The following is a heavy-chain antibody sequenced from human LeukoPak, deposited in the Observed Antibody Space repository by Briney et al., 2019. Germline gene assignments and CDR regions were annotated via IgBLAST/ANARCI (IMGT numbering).Heavy chain of an antibody. CDR2: FYHRGET. Sequence: SETLSLTCNASGAPPSSYYWSWIRQAPGKGLEWIGYFYHRGETKYNPSLKSRVTISVDTSKNLFSLRLTSVTAADTAVYYCATSFTYADAWPFDFWGRGTLLTVSS. D-gene: IGHD2-2*01. CDR1: GAPPSSYY. J-gene: IGHJ4*02. CDR3: ATSFTYADAWPFDF. V-gene: IGHV4-59*01.